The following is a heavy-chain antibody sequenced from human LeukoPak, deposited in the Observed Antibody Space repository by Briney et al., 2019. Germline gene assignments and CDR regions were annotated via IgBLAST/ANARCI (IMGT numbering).Heavy chain of an antibody. D-gene: IGHD2-2*01. J-gene: IGHJ4*02. CDR2: IYYSGST. CDR3: ASFCSSTSCYGGY. Sequence: PSQTLSLTCTVSGGSISSGDYYWSWIRQPPGKSLEWIGYIYYSGSTYHNPSLKSRVTISVDTSKNQFSLKLSSVTAADTAVYYCASFCSSTSCYGGYWGQGTLVTVSS. CDR1: GGSISSGDYY. V-gene: IGHV4-30-4*01.